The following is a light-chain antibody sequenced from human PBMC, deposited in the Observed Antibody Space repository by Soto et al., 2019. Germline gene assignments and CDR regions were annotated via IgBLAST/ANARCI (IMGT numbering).Light chain of an antibody. CDR2: DAS. Sequence: IQMTQSPSTLSAYIGDRVTMTYMVSQSISKWLAWYQQKPGTAAKLLIYDASNVESGGPSRFSGSGSGTEFTLTIRCLQPDDVGTYYCKAYESYLLLTSGGGTKVDI. V-gene: IGKV1-5*01. CDR1: QSISKW. J-gene: IGKJ4*01. CDR3: KAYESYLLLT.